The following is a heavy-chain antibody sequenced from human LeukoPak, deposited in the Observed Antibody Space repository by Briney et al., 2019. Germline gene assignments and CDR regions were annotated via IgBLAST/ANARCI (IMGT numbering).Heavy chain of an antibody. J-gene: IGHJ4*02. V-gene: IGHV3-21*01. D-gene: IGHD5-18*01. CDR3: ARENEDTAMVTGTIDY. CDR1: GFTFSSYS. Sequence: GSLRLSCAASGFTFSSYSMNWVRQAPGKGLEWVSSISSSSSYIYYADSVKGRFTISRDNAKNSLYLQMNSLRAENTAVYYCARENEDTAMVTGTIDYWGQGTLVTVSS. CDR2: ISSSSSYI.